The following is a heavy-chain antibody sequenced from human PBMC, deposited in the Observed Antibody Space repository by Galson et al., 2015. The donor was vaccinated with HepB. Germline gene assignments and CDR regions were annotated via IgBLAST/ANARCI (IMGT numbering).Heavy chain of an antibody. Sequence: SVKVSCKASGGTFGNNAISWVRQAPGKGLEWMGAIIPIFGITTYAQRFQGRVTFTADKSTNTAYMDLSSLTSEDTAVYFCARVSGNYMDIWGKGTTVTVSS. V-gene: IGHV1-69*10. CDR2: IIPIFGIT. CDR3: ARVSGNYMDI. J-gene: IGHJ6*03. CDR1: GGTFGNNA. D-gene: IGHD1-1*01.